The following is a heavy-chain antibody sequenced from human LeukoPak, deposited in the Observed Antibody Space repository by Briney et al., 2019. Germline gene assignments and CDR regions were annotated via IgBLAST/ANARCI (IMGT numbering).Heavy chain of an antibody. Sequence: GRSLRLSCAASGFIFSNYEINWVRQAPGKGLEWGSYISSSGIIMNYADSVKGRFTISRDNAKNSLYLQMNSLRAEDTAVYYCARGWWSGYDAKLDYWGQGALVTVSS. J-gene: IGHJ4*02. CDR1: GFIFSNYE. CDR2: ISSSGIIM. D-gene: IGHD5-12*01. CDR3: ARGWWSGYDAKLDY. V-gene: IGHV3-48*03.